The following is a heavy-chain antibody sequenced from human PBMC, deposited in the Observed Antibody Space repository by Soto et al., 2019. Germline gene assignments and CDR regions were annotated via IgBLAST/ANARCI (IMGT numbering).Heavy chain of an antibody. CDR2: INSDGSDT. V-gene: IGHV3-74*03. Sequence: EVQLVESGGGLVQPGGSLRLSCAASGFTFSRYWMHWVRQAPGKGLVWVSHINSDGSDTSYADSVKGRFTISRDNAKNTLYLQMDSLRADATATYYCVRDDFGLGIDYWGLGTLVTVSS. J-gene: IGHJ4*02. D-gene: IGHD1-26*01. CDR1: GFTFSRYW. CDR3: VRDDFGLGIDY.